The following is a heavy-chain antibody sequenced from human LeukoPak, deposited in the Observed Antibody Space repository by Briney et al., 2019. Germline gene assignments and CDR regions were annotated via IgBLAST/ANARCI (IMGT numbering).Heavy chain of an antibody. CDR3: TRDHCSSTSCYVSHYYYYYMDV. CDR1: GFTFGDYA. Sequence: GGSLRLSRTASGFTFGDYAMSWFRQAPGKGLEWVGFIRSKAYGGTTEYAASVKGRFTISRDDSKSIAYLQMNSLKTEDTAVYYCTRDHCSSTSCYVSHYYYYYMDVWGKGTTVTVSS. D-gene: IGHD2-2*01. CDR2: IRSKAYGGTT. V-gene: IGHV3-49*03. J-gene: IGHJ6*03.